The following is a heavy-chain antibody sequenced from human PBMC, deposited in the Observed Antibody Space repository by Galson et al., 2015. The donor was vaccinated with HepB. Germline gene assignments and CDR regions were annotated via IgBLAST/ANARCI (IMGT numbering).Heavy chain of an antibody. D-gene: IGHD4-23*01. CDR2: IWYDGSNK. CDR1: GFTFDFHG. V-gene: IGHV3-33*01. J-gene: IGHJ4*02. CDR3: VRGGNEEDYGGHPDY. Sequence: SLRLSCAASGFTFDFHGMHWVRQAPGKGLEWVAVIWYDGSNKYYADSVKGRFTISRDNAKNTLFLQMNSLRAEDTAVYYCVRGGNEEDYGGHPDYWGQGTLVTVSS.